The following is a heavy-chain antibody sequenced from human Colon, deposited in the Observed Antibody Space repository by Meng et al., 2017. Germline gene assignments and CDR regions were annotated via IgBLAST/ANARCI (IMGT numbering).Heavy chain of an antibody. D-gene: IGHD1-26*01. CDR2: VYYTGSA. CDR1: VGSVSSPSYY. J-gene: IGHJ4*02. CDR3: ARGRGSYSSIDF. V-gene: IGHV4-61*03. Sequence: VQLLGSGPGMVRPSETLFLTCALSVGSVSSPSYYWSWIRQTPGKGLEWTGYVYYTGSANYNPSLKSRVTISVDTSKNHFSLNLTSVTAADTAVYYCARGRGSYSSIDFWGQGTLVTVSS.